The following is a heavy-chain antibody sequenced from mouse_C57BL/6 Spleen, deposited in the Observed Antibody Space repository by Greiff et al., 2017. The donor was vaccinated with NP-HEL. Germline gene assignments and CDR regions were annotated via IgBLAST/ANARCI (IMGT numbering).Heavy chain of an antibody. J-gene: IGHJ2*01. CDR2: IYPGSGST. V-gene: IGHV1-55*01. CDR3: ARNGYYPLPGY. Sequence: QVQLQQPGAELVKPGASVKMSCKASGYTFTSYWITWVKQRPGQGLEWIGDIYPGSGSTNYNKKFKSKATLTVDTSSSTAYMQLSSLTSEDSAVYYCARNGYYPLPGYWGQGTTLTVSS. D-gene: IGHD2-3*01. CDR1: GYTFTSYW.